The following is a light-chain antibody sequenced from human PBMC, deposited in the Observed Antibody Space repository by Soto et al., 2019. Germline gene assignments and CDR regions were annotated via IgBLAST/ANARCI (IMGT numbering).Light chain of an antibody. Sequence: QSVLTQPPSASETPGQRVTISCSGSSSNIGGNTVNWFQQFPGPTPQLLISGNNERRLGVPDRLSDSKSGTASSLAISLPHSEDEAEYYCATWDNSLIDVVFGGGTTLTV. CDR3: ATWDNSLIDVV. J-gene: IGLJ2*01. CDR2: GNN. V-gene: IGLV1-44*01. CDR1: SSNIGGNT.